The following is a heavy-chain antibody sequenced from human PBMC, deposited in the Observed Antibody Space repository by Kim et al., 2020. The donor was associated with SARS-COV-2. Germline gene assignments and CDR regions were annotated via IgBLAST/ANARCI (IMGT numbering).Heavy chain of an antibody. V-gene: IGHV1-2*06. CDR1: GYTFTDYY. J-gene: IGHJ4*02. CDR3: ARGTSPVPAASDY. CDR2: INPSTGAT. Sequence: ASVKVSCRASGYTFTDYYLHWVRQAPGQGLEWMGRINPSTGATNYAQKFQGRVSVTRDTSINTAYMELSRLRSDDTAVYFCARGTSPVPAASDYWGQGTLVTVSS. D-gene: IGHD2-2*01.